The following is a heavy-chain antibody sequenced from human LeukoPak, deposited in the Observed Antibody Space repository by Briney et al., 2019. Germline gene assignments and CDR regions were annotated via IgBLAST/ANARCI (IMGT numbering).Heavy chain of an antibody. V-gene: IGHV3-33*08. CDR1: GFTFSSYG. CDR3: ARGVDYYENSGTIDY. CDR2: IWYDGSNK. J-gene: IGHJ4*02. Sequence: GGSLRLSCAASGFTFSSYGMHWVRQAPGKGLEWVAIIWYDGSNKKYEDSVKGRFTISRDNSKNTLYLQMNSLRAEDTAVYYCARGVDYYENSGTIDYWGQGTLVTVSS. D-gene: IGHD3-22*01.